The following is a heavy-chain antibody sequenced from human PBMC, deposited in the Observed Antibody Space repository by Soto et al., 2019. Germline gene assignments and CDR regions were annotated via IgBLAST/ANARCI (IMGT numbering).Heavy chain of an antibody. J-gene: IGHJ6*02. D-gene: IGHD6-13*01. Sequence: QVQLVQSGAEVKKPGASVKVSCKASGYTFTGYYMHWVRQAPGQGLEWMGWINPNSGGTNYAQKFQGRVTITADESKSTAYMELSSLRSEDTAVYYCASQRYSSSWNSDYYYYYGMDVWGQGTTVTVSS. CDR3: ASQRYSSSWNSDYYYYYGMDV. CDR2: INPNSGGT. CDR1: GYTFTGYY. V-gene: IGHV1-2*02.